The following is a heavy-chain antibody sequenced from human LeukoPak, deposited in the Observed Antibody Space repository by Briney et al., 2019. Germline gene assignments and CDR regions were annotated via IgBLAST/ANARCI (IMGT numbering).Heavy chain of an antibody. J-gene: IGHJ5*02. CDR1: GGSISSNSYF. CDR3: ARKVGVAVAGKRWFDP. D-gene: IGHD6-19*01. CDR2: IYYSGST. Sequence: SETLSLTCTVSGGSISSNSYFWGWIRQPPGKRLEWIGSIYYSGSTYYNPSLKSRVTISVDTSKNQFSLKLSSVTAADTAVYYCARKVGVAVAGKRWFDPWGQGTLVTVSS. V-gene: IGHV4-39*01.